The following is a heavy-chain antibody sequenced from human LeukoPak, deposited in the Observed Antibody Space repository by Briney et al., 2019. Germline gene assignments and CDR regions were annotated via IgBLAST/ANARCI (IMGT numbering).Heavy chain of an antibody. J-gene: IGHJ6*02. CDR3: ARATNVGYFYYYGMGV. CDR1: GASIDAYY. D-gene: IGHD1-26*01. Sequence: PSETLSLTCVVSGASIDAYYWSWVRQPPGKGLEWIGYIYSSGSTVYNPSFMSRVTMSVDTSKNQFSLKLDSVTAADTAVYYCARATNVGYFYYYGMGVWGQGTTVTVSS. V-gene: IGHV4-59*01. CDR2: IYSSGST.